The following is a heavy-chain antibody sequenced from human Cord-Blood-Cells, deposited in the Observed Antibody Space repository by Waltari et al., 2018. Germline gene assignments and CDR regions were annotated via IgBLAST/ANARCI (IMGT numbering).Heavy chain of an antibody. D-gene: IGHD1-20*01. V-gene: IGHV4-34*01. CDR2: INHSGST. CDR1: GGSFSGSY. J-gene: IGHJ4*02. Sequence: QVQLQQWGAGRLKPSETLSLTCAVHGGSFSGSYWSWIRQPPGKGLEWIGEINHSGSTNYNPSLKSRVTISVDTSKNQFSLKLSSVTAADTAVYYCASKSNWNMFDYWGQGTLVTVSS. CDR3: ASKSNWNMFDY.